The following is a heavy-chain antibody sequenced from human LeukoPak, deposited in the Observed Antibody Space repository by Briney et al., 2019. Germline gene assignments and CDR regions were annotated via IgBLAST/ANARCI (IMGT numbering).Heavy chain of an antibody. CDR3: ARVPNESVYYYMDV. CDR2: IYHSGST. CDR1: GYSIRSGYY. D-gene: IGHD1-1*01. J-gene: IGHJ6*03. Sequence: SETLSLTCTVSGYSIRSGYYWGWIRQPPGKGLERIGSIYHSGSTYYNPSLKSRITISVATSKNQFSLKLSSLTAADTAVYYCARVPNESVYYYMDVWGKGTTVTVSS. V-gene: IGHV4-38-2*02.